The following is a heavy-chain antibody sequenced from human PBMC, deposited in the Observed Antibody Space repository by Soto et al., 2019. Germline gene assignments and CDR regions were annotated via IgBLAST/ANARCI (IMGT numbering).Heavy chain of an antibody. D-gene: IGHD6-6*01. CDR1: GGSFSGYY. CDR3: ARRSGIAARSLDFDY. CDR2: INHSGST. V-gene: IGHV4-34*01. Sequence: SETLSLTCAVYGGSFSGYYWSWIRQPPGKGLEWIGEINHSGSTNYNPSLKSRVTISVDTSKNQFSLKLSSVTAADTAVYYCARRSGIAARSLDFDYWGQGTLVTVSS. J-gene: IGHJ4*02.